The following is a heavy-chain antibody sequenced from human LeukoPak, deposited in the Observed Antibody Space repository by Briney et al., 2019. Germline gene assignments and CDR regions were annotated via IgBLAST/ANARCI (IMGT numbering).Heavy chain of an antibody. CDR1: GFTFSSYE. Sequence: PGGSLRLSCAASGFTFSSYEMNWVRQAPGKGLEWVSYITSGSTTYYADSVKGRFTISRDNAKNSLYLQMNSLRAEDTAVYYCARADYGSGSFHPFDYWGQGILVTVSS. CDR2: ITSGSTT. J-gene: IGHJ4*02. CDR3: ARADYGSGSFHPFDY. V-gene: IGHV3-48*03. D-gene: IGHD3-10*01.